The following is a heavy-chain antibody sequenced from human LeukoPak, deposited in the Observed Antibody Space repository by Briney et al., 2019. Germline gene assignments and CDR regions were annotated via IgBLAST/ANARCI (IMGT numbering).Heavy chain of an antibody. CDR1: GYTFTSYD. CDR3: ATALIDSGDYYYYYGMDV. D-gene: IGHD1-26*01. J-gene: IGHJ6*02. Sequence: ASVKVSCKASGYTFTSYDINWVRQATGQGLEWMGWMNPNSGNTGYAQKFQGRVTMTRNTSISTAYMELSSLRSEDTAVYYCATALIDSGDYYYYYGMDVWGQGTTVTVSS. CDR2: MNPNSGNT. V-gene: IGHV1-8*01.